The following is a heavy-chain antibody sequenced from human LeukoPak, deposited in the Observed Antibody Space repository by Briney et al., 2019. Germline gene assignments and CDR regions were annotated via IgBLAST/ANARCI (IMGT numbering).Heavy chain of an antibody. CDR2: LNPNSGGT. CDR3: ARVGSKDGDSDYVVFLDY. D-gene: IGHD5-12*01. CDR1: GYTLTAHY. V-gene: IGHV1-2*02. Sequence: ASVKVSCKASGYTLTAHYIHWLRQAPGQGLEWMGWLNPNSGGTNYAQKFQGRVTMTRDTSISTAYMELSRLRSDDTAVYYCARVGSKDGDSDYVVFLDYWGQGTLVTVSS. J-gene: IGHJ4*02.